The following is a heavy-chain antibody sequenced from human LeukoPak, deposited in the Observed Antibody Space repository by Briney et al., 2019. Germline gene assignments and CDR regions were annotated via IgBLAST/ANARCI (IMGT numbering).Heavy chain of an antibody. CDR2: INHSGST. J-gene: IGHJ4*02. V-gene: IGHV4-34*01. D-gene: IGHD4-17*01. CDR3: ARGHTAVTRHFDY. CDR1: GGSFSGYY. Sequence: PSETLSLTRAVYGGSFSGYYWSWIRQPPGKGLEWIGEINHSGSTNYNPSLKSRVTISVDTSKNQFSLKLSSVTAADTAVYYCARGHTAVTRHFDYWGQGTLVTVSS.